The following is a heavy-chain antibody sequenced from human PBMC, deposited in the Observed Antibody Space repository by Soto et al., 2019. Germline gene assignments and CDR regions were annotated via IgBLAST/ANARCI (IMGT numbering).Heavy chain of an antibody. J-gene: IGHJ3*01. CDR1: GGSISSGGYS. CDR2: IYHSGST. Sequence: SETLSLTCAVSGGSISSGGYSWSWIRQPPGKGLEWIGYIYHSGSTYYNPSLKSRVTISVDRSKNRFSLRLSSVTAADTAVYYCGRVWGGVFDFWGKGTMVTVSS. D-gene: IGHD3-16*01. V-gene: IGHV4-30-2*01. CDR3: GRVWGGVFDF.